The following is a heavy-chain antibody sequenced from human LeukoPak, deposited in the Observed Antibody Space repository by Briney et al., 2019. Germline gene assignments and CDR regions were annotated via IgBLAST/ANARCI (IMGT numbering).Heavy chain of an antibody. CDR3: ARAKYYYYDMDV. CDR2: IYYSGNT. V-gene: IGHV4-30-4*01. CDR1: GGSISSGDYY. Sequence: SETLSLTCTGSGGSISSGDYYWSWIRQPTGKGLEWIGYIYYSGNTYYNPSLKSRVTISVDTSKDQFSLKLSSVTAADTAVYYCARAKYYYYDMDVWGQGTTVTVSS. J-gene: IGHJ6*02.